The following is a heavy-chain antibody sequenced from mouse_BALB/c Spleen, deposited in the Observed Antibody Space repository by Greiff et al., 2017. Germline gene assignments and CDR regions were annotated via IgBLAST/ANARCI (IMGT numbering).Heavy chain of an antibody. CDR2: ISSGSSTI. D-gene: IGHD2-10*02. J-gene: IGHJ3*01. V-gene: IGHV5-17*02. CDR1: GFTFSSFG. CDR3: ARKYCGKFAFAY. Sequence: EVMLVESGGGLVQPGGSRKLSCAASGFTFSSFGMHWVRQAPEKGLEWVAYISSGSSTIYYADTVKGRFTISRDNPRNTLFLQMTSLRSEDTAMYYCARKYCGKFAFAYWGQGTLVTVSA.